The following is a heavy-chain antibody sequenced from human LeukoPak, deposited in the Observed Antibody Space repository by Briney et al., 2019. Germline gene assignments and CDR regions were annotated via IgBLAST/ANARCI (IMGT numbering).Heavy chain of an antibody. CDR3: ARANTGYSSSWYTIFFWFDP. CDR2: INHSGST. CDR1: GFTFSSYS. Sequence: PGGSLRLSCAASGFTFSSYSMNWVRQAPGEGLEWIGEINHSGSTNYNPSLKRRVTISVDTSKTQFSLKLSSVTAADTAVYYCARANTGYSSSWYTIFFWFDPWGQGTLVTVSS. D-gene: IGHD6-13*01. J-gene: IGHJ5*02. V-gene: IGHV4-34*01.